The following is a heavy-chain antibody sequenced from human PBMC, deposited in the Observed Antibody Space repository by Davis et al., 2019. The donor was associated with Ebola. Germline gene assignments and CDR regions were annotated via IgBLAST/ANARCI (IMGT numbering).Heavy chain of an antibody. CDR2: ISSSSSYT. CDR1: GFTFSDYY. V-gene: IGHV3-11*05. Sequence: GESLKISCAASGFTFSDYYMSWIRQAPGKGLEWVSYISSSSSYTNYADSVKGRFTISRDNAKNSLYLQMNSLRAEDTAVYYCARGKDGYLLEDAFDIWGQGTMVTVSS. J-gene: IGHJ3*02. D-gene: IGHD5-24*01. CDR3: ARGKDGYLLEDAFDI.